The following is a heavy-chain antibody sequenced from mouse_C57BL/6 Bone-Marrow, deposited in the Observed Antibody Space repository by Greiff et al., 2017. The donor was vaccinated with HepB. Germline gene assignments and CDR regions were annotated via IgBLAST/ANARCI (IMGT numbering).Heavy chain of an antibody. Sequence: EVQVVESGGGLVKPGGSLKLSCAASGFTFSDYGMHWVRQAPEKGLEWVAYISSGSSTIYYADTVKGRFTISRDNAKNTLFLQMTSLRSEDTAMYYCARRSNYYGSSWFAYWGQGTLVTVSA. CDR2: ISSGSSTI. CDR1: GFTFSDYG. V-gene: IGHV5-17*01. J-gene: IGHJ3*01. D-gene: IGHD1-1*01. CDR3: ARRSNYYGSSWFAY.